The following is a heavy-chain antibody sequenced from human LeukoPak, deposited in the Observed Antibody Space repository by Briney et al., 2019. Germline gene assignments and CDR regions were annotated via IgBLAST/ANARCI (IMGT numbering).Heavy chain of an antibody. Sequence: GASVKVSCKASGGTFSSYAITWVRQAPGQGLEWMGWINPDSGDTNYAQRFQGRATMTRDTSISTAYMEKRRLTSDDTAVYYCARGSYDSSDFEYFQHWGQGTLVTVSS. V-gene: IGHV1-2*02. CDR3: ARGSYDSSDFEYFQH. CDR1: GGTFSSYA. D-gene: IGHD3-22*01. J-gene: IGHJ1*01. CDR2: INPDSGDT.